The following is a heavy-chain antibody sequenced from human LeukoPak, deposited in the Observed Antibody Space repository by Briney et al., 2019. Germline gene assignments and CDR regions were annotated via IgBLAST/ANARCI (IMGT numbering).Heavy chain of an antibody. Sequence: GGSLRLSCAASGFTFTSYAMSWVRQAPGKGLEWVSVFSGSGSSTYYADSVKGRFTISRGNSKNTLYLQMNSLRAEDTAVYYCAKDIGSQSTYYFDYWGQGTLVTVSS. CDR1: GFTFTSYA. V-gene: IGHV3-23*01. CDR2: FSGSGSST. CDR3: AKDIGSQSTYYFDY. J-gene: IGHJ4*02. D-gene: IGHD2-2*01.